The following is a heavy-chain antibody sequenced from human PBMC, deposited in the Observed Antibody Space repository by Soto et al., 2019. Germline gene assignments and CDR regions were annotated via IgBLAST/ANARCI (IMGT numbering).Heavy chain of an antibody. CDR3: ARDTLWEQGIVVARTLKPSLYRMDV. CDR2: NIAIVGTA. Sequence: VQHLPVQGLEWLGQNIAIVGTANYAQKFQGRVTITADESTSTAYMELSSLRSEDTAVYYCARDTLWEQGIVVARTLKPSLYRMDVRG. J-gene: IGHJ6*02. V-gene: IGHV1-69*01. D-gene: IGHD6-19*01.